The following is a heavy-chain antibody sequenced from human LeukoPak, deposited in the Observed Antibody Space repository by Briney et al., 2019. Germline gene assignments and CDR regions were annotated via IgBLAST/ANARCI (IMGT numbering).Heavy chain of an antibody. CDR2: IDSGRNI. CDR3: ARTKYYFDSSDYFFFDP. CDR1: YESISSSSHY. V-gene: IGHV4-39*01. J-gene: IGHJ5*02. Sequence: LETLSLTCTVSYESISSSSHYWGWIRRPPGKGLEWIGSIDSGRNIHSNPSLDSRDTISVDTSKNQFSLKLSSVTAADTAVYYCARTKYYFDSSDYFFFDPWGQGILVTVSS. D-gene: IGHD3-22*01.